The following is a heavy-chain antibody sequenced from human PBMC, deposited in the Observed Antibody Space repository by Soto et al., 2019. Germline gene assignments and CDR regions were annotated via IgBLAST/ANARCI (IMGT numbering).Heavy chain of an antibody. J-gene: IGHJ5*02. CDR2: ISAYNGNT. V-gene: IGHV1-18*01. D-gene: IGHD6-13*01. CDR3: ARVPYDSSSWYSWFDP. Sequence: QVQLVQSGAEVKMPGASVKVSCKATGYTFTSYGISWVRQAPGQGLEWMGWISAYNGNTNYAQKLQGRVTMTTDTSTSTAYMELRSLRSDDTAVYYCARVPYDSSSWYSWFDPWGQGTLVTVSS. CDR1: GYTFTSYG.